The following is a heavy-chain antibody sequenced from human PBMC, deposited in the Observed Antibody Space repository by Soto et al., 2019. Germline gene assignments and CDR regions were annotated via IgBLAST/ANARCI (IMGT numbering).Heavy chain of an antibody. CDR2: IYHSGST. J-gene: IGHJ5*02. Sequence: SETLSLTCAVSGGSISSGGYSLSWIRQPPGKGLEWIGYIYHSGSTYYNPSLKSRVTISVDRSKNQFSLKLSSVTAADTAVYYCARVYCGGDCYPGWFDPWGQGTLVTSPQ. D-gene: IGHD2-21*02. CDR3: ARVYCGGDCYPGWFDP. V-gene: IGHV4-30-2*01. CDR1: GGSISSGGYS.